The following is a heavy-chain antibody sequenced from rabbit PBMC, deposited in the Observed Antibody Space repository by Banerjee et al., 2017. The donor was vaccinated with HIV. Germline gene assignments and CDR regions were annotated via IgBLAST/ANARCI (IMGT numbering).Heavy chain of an antibody. CDR2: IYTGSGST. D-gene: IGHD8-1*01. CDR1: GFSFSSSYY. CDR3: ARDGAGSTYWWYFNL. J-gene: IGHJ4*01. V-gene: IGHV1S40*01. Sequence: QQLEESGGDLVQPGASLTLTCAASGFSFSSSYYMCWVRQAPGKGLEWIACIYTGSGSTYYANWAKGRFTISKASSTTVTLQMTSLTAADTATYFCARDGAGSTYWWYFNLWGPGTLVTVS.